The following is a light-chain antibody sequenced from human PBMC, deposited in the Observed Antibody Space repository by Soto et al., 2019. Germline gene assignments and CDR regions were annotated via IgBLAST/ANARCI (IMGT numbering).Light chain of an antibody. CDR1: QVISSY. V-gene: IGKV1-8*01. CDR2: AAS. CDR3: QQYYSYPPT. J-gene: IGKJ1*01. Sequence: SASTGDXVTITCRASQVISSYLAWYQQKPGKAPKLLIYAASTLQSGVPSRFSGSGSGTDFTLTISCLQSEDFATYYCQQYYSYPPTFGQGTXVDIK.